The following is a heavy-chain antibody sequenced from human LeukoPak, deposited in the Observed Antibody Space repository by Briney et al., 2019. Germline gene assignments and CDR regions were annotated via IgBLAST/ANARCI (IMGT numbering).Heavy chain of an antibody. D-gene: IGHD2-21*02. CDR3: AHLAYCGGDCHFDY. J-gene: IGHJ4*02. V-gene: IGHV4-4*02. CDR1: GGSISSSNW. Sequence: SETLSLTCAVSGGSISSSNWWSWVRQPAGKGLEWIGEIYHSGNTNYNPSLKSRVTISVDTSKNQFSLKLSSVTAADTAVYYCAHLAYCGGDCHFDYWGQGTLVTVSS. CDR2: IYHSGNT.